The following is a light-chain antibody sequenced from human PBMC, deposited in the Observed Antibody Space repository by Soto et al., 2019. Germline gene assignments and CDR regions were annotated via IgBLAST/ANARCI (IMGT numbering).Light chain of an antibody. CDR2: DAS. Sequence: DIHMTQSPSSLSASVGDEFTITCGASQTISRWLAWYQQKTGRAPKLLIYDASTLESGVPSRFSGSGSETDFTLTISSLAPEDFALYYCQQRSNSPRTFGQGTKVDIK. CDR3: QQRSNSPRT. CDR1: QTISRW. J-gene: IGKJ1*01. V-gene: IGKV1-5*01.